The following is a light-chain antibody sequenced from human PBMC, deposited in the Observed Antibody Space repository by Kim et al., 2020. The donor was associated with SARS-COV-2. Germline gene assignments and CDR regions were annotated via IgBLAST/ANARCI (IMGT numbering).Light chain of an antibody. CDR3: QQYFSSRPT. J-gene: IGKJ1*01. CDR2: GAS. Sequence: EIVLTQSPGTLSLSPGERATLSCRASQNIGGSSLAWYQQRPGQAPRLLIYGASIRASAIPDRFSGSGSGTEFTLTISGLEPEDFAIFYCQQYFSSRPTFGQGTKLEI. V-gene: IGKV3-20*01. CDR1: QNIGGSS.